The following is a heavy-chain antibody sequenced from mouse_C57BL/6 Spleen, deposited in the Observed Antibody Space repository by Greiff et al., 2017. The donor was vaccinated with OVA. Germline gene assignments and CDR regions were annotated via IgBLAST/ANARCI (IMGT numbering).Heavy chain of an antibody. D-gene: IGHD4-1*01. CDR1: GYTFTSYG. CDR2: IYPRSGNT. V-gene: IGHV1-81*01. CDR3: ARRWDEGYWYFDV. Sequence: VKLMESGAELARPGASVKLSCKASGYTFTSYGISWVKQRTGQGLEWIGEIYPRSGNTYYNEKFKGKATLTADKSSSTAYMELRSLTSEDSAVYFCARRWDEGYWYFDVWGTGTTVTVSS. J-gene: IGHJ1*03.